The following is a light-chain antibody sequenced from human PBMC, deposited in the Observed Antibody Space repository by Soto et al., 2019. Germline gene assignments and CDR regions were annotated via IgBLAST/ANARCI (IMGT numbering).Light chain of an antibody. Sequence: SYELTQPPSVSVAPGKTARITCGGSNLGSESVHWYQQTPGQAPVLVIYYDSDRHSGIPERFSGSKSGNTATLTISRVEAGDEADYHCQVWDSSSDHVVFGGGTKLTVL. V-gene: IGLV3-21*04. J-gene: IGLJ2*01. CDR2: YDS. CDR3: QVWDSSSDHVV. CDR1: NLGSES.